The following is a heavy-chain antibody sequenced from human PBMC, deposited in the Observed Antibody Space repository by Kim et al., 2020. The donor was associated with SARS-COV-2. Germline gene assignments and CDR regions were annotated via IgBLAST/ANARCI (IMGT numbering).Heavy chain of an antibody. V-gene: IGHV4-4*02. CDR1: GGSISSSSW. CDR3: ARGVSSAWTLRAWFDP. D-gene: IGHD6-19*01. J-gene: IGHJ5*02. CDR2: IDHSGDT. Sequence: SETLSLTCAVSGGSISSSSWWSWVRQPPGKGLEWIGEIDHSGDTNYNASLRGRVTISLDKAKNQFSLRLRSVTAADTAAYYCARGVSSAWTLRAWFDPWG.